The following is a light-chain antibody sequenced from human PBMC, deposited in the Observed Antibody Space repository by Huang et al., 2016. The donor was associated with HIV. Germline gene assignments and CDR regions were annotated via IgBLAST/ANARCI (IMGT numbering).Light chain of an antibody. V-gene: IGKV1-33*01. CDR3: QQYDNLPPALT. J-gene: IGKJ4*01. CDR2: DAS. CDR1: QDIRNY. Sequence: DIQMTQSPSSLSASVGDRVTITCQASQDIRNYLNWYQQKPGKAPKLLIYDASNLEIGVPSRFSGSGSGTYFTFTISSLQPEDIATYYCQQYDNLPPALTFGGGIKVEIQ.